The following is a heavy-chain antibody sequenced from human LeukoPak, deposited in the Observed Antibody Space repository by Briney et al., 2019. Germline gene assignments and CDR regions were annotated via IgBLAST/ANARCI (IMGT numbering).Heavy chain of an antibody. CDR2: IYHSGST. J-gene: IGHJ4*02. CDR3: GGPHPGGATY. Sequence: SETLSLTCTVSGYSISSGYYWGWIRQPPGKGLEWIGSIYHSGSTYYNPSLKSRVTISVDTSKNQFSLKLSSVTAADTAVYYWGGPHPGGATYWGRGPLVTVSS. V-gene: IGHV4-38-2*02. CDR1: GYSISSGYY. D-gene: IGHD3-16*01.